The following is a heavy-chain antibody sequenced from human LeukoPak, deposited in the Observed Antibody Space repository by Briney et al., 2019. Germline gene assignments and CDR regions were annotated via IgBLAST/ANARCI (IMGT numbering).Heavy chain of an antibody. Sequence: PGGSLRLSCATSGFTFSNYWMTWVRQAPGKGLEWVANIKQDGSEKYYVDSVKGRFTISRDNSKNTLYLQMNSLRDEDTAVYYCAKDQHRYYYDTSGYYYYFDYWGQGTLVTVSS. CDR2: IKQDGSEK. J-gene: IGHJ4*02. V-gene: IGHV3-7*03. D-gene: IGHD3-22*01. CDR1: GFTFSNYW. CDR3: AKDQHRYYYDTSGYYYYFDY.